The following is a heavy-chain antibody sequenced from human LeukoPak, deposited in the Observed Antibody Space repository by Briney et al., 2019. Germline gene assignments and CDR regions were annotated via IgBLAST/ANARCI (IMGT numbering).Heavy chain of an antibody. CDR1: GGSFSGYY. CDR3: ARKDRYYYYMDV. V-gene: IGHV4-59*10. CDR2: IYTSGST. Sequence: SETLSLTCAVYGGSFSGYYWSWIRQPAGKGLEWIGRIYTSGSTNYNPSLKSRVTMSVDTSKNQFSLKLSSVTAADTAVHYCARKDRYYYYMDVWGKGTTVTVSS. J-gene: IGHJ6*03.